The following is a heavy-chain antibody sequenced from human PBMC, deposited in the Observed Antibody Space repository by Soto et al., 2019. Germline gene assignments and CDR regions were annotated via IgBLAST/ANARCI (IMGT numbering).Heavy chain of an antibody. D-gene: IGHD5-12*01. Sequence: SETLSLTCAVSGGSISSGGYSWSWIRQPPGKGLEWIGYIYHSVSTYYNPSLKSRVTLSVDRSKSQYSLKLSSVTAADTAVYYCAGEWLQTFNNWFDAWGQGTLVTVYS. J-gene: IGHJ5*02. CDR1: GGSISSGGYS. CDR2: IYHSVST. V-gene: IGHV4-30-2*01. CDR3: AGEWLQTFNNWFDA.